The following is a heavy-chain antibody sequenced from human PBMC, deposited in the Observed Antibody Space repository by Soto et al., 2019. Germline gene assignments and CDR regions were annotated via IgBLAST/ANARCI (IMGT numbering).Heavy chain of an antibody. V-gene: IGHV3-7*04. CDR3: ARKVYYYDTSPAGWFAP. J-gene: IGHJ5*02. Sequence: GGSLRLSCAASGFTFSRAWMSWARQTPGIGLEWVANISPDGNEKTYVDSVKGRFTISRDNAKNTLYLQMNSLRVEDTAIYYCARKVYYYDTSPAGWFAPWGQGILVTVSS. D-gene: IGHD3-22*01. CDR2: ISPDGNEK. CDR1: GFTFSRAW.